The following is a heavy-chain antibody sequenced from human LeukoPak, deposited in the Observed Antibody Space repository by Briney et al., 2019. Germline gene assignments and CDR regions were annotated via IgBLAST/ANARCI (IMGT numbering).Heavy chain of an antibody. Sequence: GGSLRLSCAASGFTFIDAWMSWVRQAPGKGLEWVSRIKSKAGGGTPDYAAPVKGRFTISRDDSQNTLYVQMDSLTTDDTAVYYCATIRDSSSWAFDSWGQGTLVTVSS. D-gene: IGHD6-13*01. V-gene: IGHV3-15*01. CDR2: IKSKAGGGTP. CDR1: GFTFIDAW. J-gene: IGHJ4*02. CDR3: ATIRDSSSWAFDS.